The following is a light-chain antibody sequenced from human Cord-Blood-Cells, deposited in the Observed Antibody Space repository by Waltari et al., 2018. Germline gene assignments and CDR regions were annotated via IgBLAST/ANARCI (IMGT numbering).Light chain of an antibody. CDR1: QSISSY. J-gene: IGKJ2*01. CDR3: QQSYSTPYT. Sequence: IQMTHSPSSLSASVAARLTITGRASQSISSYLNWYQQKPGKAPKLLIYAASSLQSGVPSRFSGSGSGTDFTLTISSLQPEDFATYYCQQSYSTPYTFGQGTKLEIK. CDR2: AAS. V-gene: IGKV1-39*01.